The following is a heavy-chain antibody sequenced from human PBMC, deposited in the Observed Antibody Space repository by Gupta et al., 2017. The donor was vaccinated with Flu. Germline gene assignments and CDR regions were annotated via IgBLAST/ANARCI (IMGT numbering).Heavy chain of an antibody. D-gene: IGHD3-10*01. V-gene: IGHV1-46*03. J-gene: IGHJ3*02. Sequence: GYTFTTDDIHWVRQAPGQGLEWMEILNPSGGGTSYAQKFQGRVTMTRDTSTSTVSLELSSLRSEDTAVYYCTRDGESATTHAFDIWGQGTMVTGSS. CDR2: LNPSGGGT. CDR1: GYTFTTDD. CDR3: TRDGESATTHAFDI.